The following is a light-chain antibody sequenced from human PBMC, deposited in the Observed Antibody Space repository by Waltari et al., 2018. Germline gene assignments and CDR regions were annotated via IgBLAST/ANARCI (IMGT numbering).Light chain of an antibody. Sequence: EIVLTQSPATLSLSPGERATPSCRASQSVSSYLAWYQQKPGQAPRLLIYDASTRATGIPARFSGSGSGTDFTLTISSLEPEDFAVYYCQQRTNWPSLTSGGGTKVEIK. V-gene: IGKV3-11*01. CDR2: DAS. CDR1: QSVSSY. J-gene: IGKJ4*01. CDR3: QQRTNWPSLT.